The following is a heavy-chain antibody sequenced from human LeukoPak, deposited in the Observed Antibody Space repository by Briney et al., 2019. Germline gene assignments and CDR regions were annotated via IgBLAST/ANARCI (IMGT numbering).Heavy chain of an antibody. CDR3: AKGPRGYYDAFDI. D-gene: IGHD5-12*01. V-gene: IGHV3-21*01. J-gene: IGHJ3*02. CDR1: GFTFSSYS. CDR2: ISTSSHI. Sequence: PGGSLRLSCAASGFTFSSYSMNWVRQAPGKGLEWVSFISTSSHIYYADSVKGRFTISRDNAKNSLYLQMNSLRAEDTAVYYCAKGPRGYYDAFDIWGQGTMVTVSS.